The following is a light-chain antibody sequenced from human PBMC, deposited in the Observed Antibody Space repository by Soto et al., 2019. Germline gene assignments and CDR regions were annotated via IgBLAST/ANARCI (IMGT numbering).Light chain of an antibody. CDR1: SSDVGVYNY. CDR2: EVS. CDR3: LSYTPGSKET. V-gene: IGLV2-14*01. J-gene: IGLJ1*01. Sequence: QSALTQPASVSGSPGQSITISCTGTSSDVGVYNYVSWYQHHPGKAPKLMIYEVSNRPSGVSNRFSGSKSGNTASLTASGLEPEEEADDYCLSYTPGSKETFGTGTKVAAL.